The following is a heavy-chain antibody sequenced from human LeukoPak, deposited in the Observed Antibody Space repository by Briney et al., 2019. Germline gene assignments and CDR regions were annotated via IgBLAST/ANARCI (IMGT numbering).Heavy chain of an antibody. J-gene: IGHJ5*02. CDR1: GYTFTGYY. D-gene: IGHD3-9*01. V-gene: IGHV1-2*06. CDR3: ARDRSYDILTGYYKGLDP. Sequence: ASVKVSCKASGYTFTGYYMHWVRQAPGQGLEWMGRINPNSGGTNYAQKFQGRVTMTRDTSISTAYMELSRLRSDDTAVYYCARDRSYDILTGYYKGLDPWGQGTLVTVSS. CDR2: INPNSGGT.